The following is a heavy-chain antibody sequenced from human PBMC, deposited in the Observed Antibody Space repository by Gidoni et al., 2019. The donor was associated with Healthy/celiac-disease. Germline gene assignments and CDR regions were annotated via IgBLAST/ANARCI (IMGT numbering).Heavy chain of an antibody. Sequence: EMQLVESGGGLVQPGGSLILSCAASGFTLSSYSMNWVRQAPGMGLEWVSNISSGSTSIYYADSVKGRFTISRDNAKNSLYLQMNSLRAEDTAVYYCARDPLRLDGGKMDYWGQGTLVTVSS. CDR2: ISSGSTSI. V-gene: IGHV3-48*01. D-gene: IGHD2-15*01. J-gene: IGHJ4*02. CDR1: GFTLSSYS. CDR3: ARDPLRLDGGKMDY.